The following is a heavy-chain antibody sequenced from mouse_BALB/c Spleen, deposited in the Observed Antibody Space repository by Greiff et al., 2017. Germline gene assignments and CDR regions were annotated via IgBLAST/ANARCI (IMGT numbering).Heavy chain of an antibody. CDR1: GFTFSSYT. CDR3: ARRPYYGNYFDY. Sequence: EVKLEESGGGLVQPGGSLKLSCAASGFTFSSYTMSWVRQTPEKRLEWVAYISNGGGSTYYPDTVKGRFTISRDNAKNTLYLQMSSLKSEDTAMYYCARRPYYGNYFDYWGQGTTLTVSS. D-gene: IGHD2-10*01. CDR2: ISNGGGST. V-gene: IGHV5-12-2*01. J-gene: IGHJ2*01.